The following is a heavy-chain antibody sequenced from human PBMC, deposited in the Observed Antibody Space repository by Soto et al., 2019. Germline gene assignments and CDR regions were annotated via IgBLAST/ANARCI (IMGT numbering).Heavy chain of an antibody. J-gene: IGHJ4*02. D-gene: IGHD3-3*01. V-gene: IGHV4-34*01. CDR2: INHSGST. CDR3: ARGPSLRFLEWLFFDY. CDR1: GGSFSGYY. Sequence: QVQLQQWGAGLLKPSETLSLTCAVYGGSFSGYYWSWIRQPPGKGLEWIGEINHSGSTNYNPSLKSRVTISVDPSKNQFSLKLSSVTAADTAVYYCARGPSLRFLEWLFFDYWGQGTLVTVSS.